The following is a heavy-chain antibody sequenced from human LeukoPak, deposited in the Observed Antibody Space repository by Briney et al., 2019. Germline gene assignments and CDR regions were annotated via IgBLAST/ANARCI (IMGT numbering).Heavy chain of an antibody. Sequence: PGGSLRLSCAASGSTFSSYSMNWVRQAPGKGLEWVSSISSSSSYIYYADSVKGRFTISRDNAKNSLYLQMNSLRAEDTAVYYCARDRGLYYDSSGYTWGQGTLVTVSS. D-gene: IGHD3-22*01. CDR3: ARDRGLYYDSSGYT. CDR2: ISSSSSYI. CDR1: GSTFSSYS. J-gene: IGHJ4*02. V-gene: IGHV3-21*01.